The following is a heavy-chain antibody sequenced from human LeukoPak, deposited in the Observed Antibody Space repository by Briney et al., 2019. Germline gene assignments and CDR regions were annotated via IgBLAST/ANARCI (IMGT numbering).Heavy chain of an antibody. CDR3: VRGHSNDWDRPCYKCYYYHMDV. CDR2: IRSKAFTYAT. V-gene: IGHV3-73*01. J-gene: IGHJ6*03. D-gene: IGHD6-19*01. Sequence: PGGSLRLSCAASGFTFSGSAMHWVRQASGKGLEWVGRIRSKAFTYATAYAASVKGRFTISRDDLKNTAYLQMSRLKTEDSAVYYCVRGHSNDWDRPCYKCYYYHMDVWGKGTTVTVSS. CDR1: GFTFSGSA.